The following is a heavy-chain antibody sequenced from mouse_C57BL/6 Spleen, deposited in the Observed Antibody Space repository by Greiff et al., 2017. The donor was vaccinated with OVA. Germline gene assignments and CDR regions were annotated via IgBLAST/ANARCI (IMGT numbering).Heavy chain of an antibody. V-gene: IGHV1-74*01. J-gene: IGHJ4*01. CDR3: ATYSGSSSYAMDY. Sequence: VQLQQPGAELVKPGASVKVSCTASGYTFTSYWMHWVQQGPGQGLEWIGRIHPSDSDTNYYQTFKGKVTLTVDKSSSTAYMQLSRLTSEDSEVDYCATYSGSSSYAMDYWGQGTSVTVSS. CDR1: GYTFTSYW. CDR2: IHPSDSDT. D-gene: IGHD1-1*01.